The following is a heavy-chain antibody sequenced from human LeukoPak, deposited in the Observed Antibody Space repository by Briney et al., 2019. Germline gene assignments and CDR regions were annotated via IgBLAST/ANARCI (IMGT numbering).Heavy chain of an antibody. D-gene: IGHD2-2*01. J-gene: IGHJ3*02. CDR1: GYSFVSYW. CDR2: IYPGDSDT. V-gene: IGHV5-51*01. Sequence: GESLKISCRGSGYSFVSYWIGWVRQMPGKGLEWMGIIYPGDSDTRYNPSFQGQVTISADKSISTAYLQWSSLKASDTAMYYCARQGCTSTTCLDIWGQGTMVTVSS. CDR3: ARQGCTSTTCLDI.